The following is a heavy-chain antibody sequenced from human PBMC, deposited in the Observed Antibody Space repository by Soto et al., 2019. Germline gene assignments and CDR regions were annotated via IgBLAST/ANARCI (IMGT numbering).Heavy chain of an antibody. D-gene: IGHD5-12*01. CDR2: INHSGST. V-gene: IGHV4-34*01. Sequence: TLSLTCAVYGGSFSGYYWSWIRQPPGKGLEWIGEINHSGSTNYNPSLKSRVTISVDTSKNQFSLKLSSVTAADTAVYYCAREIHVDIVATVQPTRFDPWGQGTLVTVSS. J-gene: IGHJ5*02. CDR1: GGSFSGYY. CDR3: AREIHVDIVATVQPTRFDP.